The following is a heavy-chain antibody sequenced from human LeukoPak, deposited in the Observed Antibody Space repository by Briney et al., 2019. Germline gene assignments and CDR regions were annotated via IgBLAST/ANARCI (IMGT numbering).Heavy chain of an antibody. D-gene: IGHD4-17*01. CDR2: IRSKAYGGTT. CDR1: GFTFGDYA. CDR3: ARERVVYGDYEDYHGMDV. Sequence: GGSLRLSCTASGFTFGDYAMSWFRQAPGKGLEWVGFIRSKAYGGTTEYAASVKGRFTISRDDSKSIAYLQMNSLKTEDTAVYYCARERVVYGDYEDYHGMDVWGQGTTVTVSS. V-gene: IGHV3-49*03. J-gene: IGHJ6*02.